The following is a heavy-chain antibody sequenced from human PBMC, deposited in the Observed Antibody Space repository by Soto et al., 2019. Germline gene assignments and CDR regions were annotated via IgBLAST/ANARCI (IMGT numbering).Heavy chain of an antibody. D-gene: IGHD5-12*01. CDR2: IYSGGST. CDR3: ARGSFCRGLDSGYDFFDY. CDR1: GFTVSSNY. V-gene: IGHV3-53*04. J-gene: IGHJ4*02. Sequence: EVQLVESGGGLVQPGGSLRLSCAASGFTVSSNYMSWVRQAPGKGLEWVSVIYSGGSTYYADSVKGRFTISRHNSKNTLYLQMNSRRAEDTAVYYCARGSFCRGLDSGYDFFDYWGQGTLVTVSS.